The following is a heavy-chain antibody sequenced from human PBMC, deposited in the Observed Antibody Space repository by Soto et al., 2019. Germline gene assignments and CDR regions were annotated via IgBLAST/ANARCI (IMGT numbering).Heavy chain of an antibody. CDR2: FYSSGST. CDR1: GGSISSYY. Sequence: QVQLQESGPGLVKPSETLSLTCAVSGGSISSYYWSWIRQPPGKGLEWIGYFYSSGSTNYNPSLKRRVIISGDTTKNQVAMTLSSVTAADTAVEYCASGARTTDFDYWGQGTLVTVSS. J-gene: IGHJ4*02. CDR3: ASGARTTDFDY. V-gene: IGHV4-59*01. D-gene: IGHD3-10*01.